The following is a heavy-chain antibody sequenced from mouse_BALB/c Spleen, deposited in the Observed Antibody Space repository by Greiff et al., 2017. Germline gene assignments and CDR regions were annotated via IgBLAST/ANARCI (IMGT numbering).Heavy chain of an antibody. CDR2: IWGDGST. J-gene: IGHJ4*01. D-gene: IGHD2-2*01. V-gene: IGHV2-6-7*01. CDR1: GFSLTGYG. Sequence: VQRVESGPGLVAPSQSLSITCTVSGFSLTGYGVNWVRQPPGKGLEWLGMIWGDGSTDYNSALKSRLSISKDNSKSQVFLKMNSLQTDDTARYYCAREGYPYAMDYWGQGTSVTVSS. CDR3: AREGYPYAMDY.